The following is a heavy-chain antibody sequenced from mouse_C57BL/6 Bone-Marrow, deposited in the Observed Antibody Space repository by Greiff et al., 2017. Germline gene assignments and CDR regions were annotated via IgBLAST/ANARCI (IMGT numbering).Heavy chain of an antibody. CDR2: ISSGGSYT. CDR3: ARHGDGYPFAY. Sequence: EVQGVESGGDLVKPGGSLKLSCAASGFTFSSYGMSWVRQTPDKRLEWVATISSGGSYTCYPASVKGRFTISRDNAKNTLYLQMSSLKSEDTAMYYCARHGDGYPFAYWGQGTLVTVSA. J-gene: IGHJ3*01. CDR1: GFTFSSYG. V-gene: IGHV5-6*01. D-gene: IGHD2-3*01.